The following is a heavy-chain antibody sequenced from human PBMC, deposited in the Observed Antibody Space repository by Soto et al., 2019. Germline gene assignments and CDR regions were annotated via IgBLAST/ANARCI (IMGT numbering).Heavy chain of an antibody. CDR2: TYPGDSDT. D-gene: IGHD2-21*02. CDR3: ARLSGGGNSVKPDAFDI. Sequence: PGESLKISCKGSGYSFTSYWIGWVRQMPGKGLEWMGITYPGDSDTRYSPSFQGQVTISADKSISTAYLQWSSLKASDTAMYYCARLSGGGNSVKPDAFDIWGQGTMVTVSS. V-gene: IGHV5-51*01. CDR1: GYSFTSYW. J-gene: IGHJ3*02.